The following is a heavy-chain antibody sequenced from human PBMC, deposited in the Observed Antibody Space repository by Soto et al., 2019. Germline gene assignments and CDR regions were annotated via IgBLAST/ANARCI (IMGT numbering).Heavy chain of an antibody. V-gene: IGHV3-21*01. D-gene: IGHD6-13*01. CDR2: ISSSSSYI. J-gene: IGHJ4*02. CDR3: ARNYHSSSWSYYFDY. CDR1: GFTFSSYS. Sequence: EVQLVESGGGLVKPGGSLRLSCAASGFTFSSYSMNWVRQAPGKGLEWVSSISSSSSYIYYADSVKGRFTISRDNDKNSLYLQMNSLRAEDTAVYYCARNYHSSSWSYYFDYWGQGPLVTVSS.